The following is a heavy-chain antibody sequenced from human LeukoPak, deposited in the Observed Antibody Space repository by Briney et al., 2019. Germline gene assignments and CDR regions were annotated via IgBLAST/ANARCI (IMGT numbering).Heavy chain of an antibody. V-gene: IGHV3-30-3*01. D-gene: IGHD1-26*01. CDR2: ISYDGSKI. Sequence: GGSLRLSCAVSGFTFSSYTMHWVRQAPGKGLEWVAVISYDGSKIYYADSVKGRFTISRDNSKNTVYLQMNSLRAEDTALYYCARDMAYSGSYGSLDYWGQGTLVTVSS. J-gene: IGHJ4*02. CDR3: ARDMAYSGSYGSLDY. CDR1: GFTFSSYT.